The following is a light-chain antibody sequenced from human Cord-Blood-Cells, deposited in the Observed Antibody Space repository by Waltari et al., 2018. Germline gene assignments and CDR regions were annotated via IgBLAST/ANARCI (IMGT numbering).Light chain of an antibody. CDR2: LNSDGSH. V-gene: IGLV4-69*01. CDR3: QTWGTGIHVV. Sequence: QLVLTQSPSASASLGVSVKLTCTLSSGHSSYAIAWHQQQPEKGPRYLMKLNSDGSHSKGDGIPDRFSGSSSGAERYLTISSLQSEDEADYYCQTWGTGIHVVFGGGTKLTV. J-gene: IGLJ2*01. CDR1: SGHSSYA.